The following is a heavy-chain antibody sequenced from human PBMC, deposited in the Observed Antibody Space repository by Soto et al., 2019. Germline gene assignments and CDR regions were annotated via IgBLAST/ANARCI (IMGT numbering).Heavy chain of an antibody. CDR1: GFSLSTSW. CDR2: IMQDGSDK. CDR3: ASKRLYFYGLDV. Sequence: EVQLVESGGGLVQPGGSLRLSCTASGFSLSTSWMTWVRQAPGKGLEWVANIMQDGSDKYYVDSVKGRFTISRDNAKNSLNLQMKSLRAEDTAVHYCASKRLYFYGLDVWGQGTTVTVSS. J-gene: IGHJ6*02. V-gene: IGHV3-7*01.